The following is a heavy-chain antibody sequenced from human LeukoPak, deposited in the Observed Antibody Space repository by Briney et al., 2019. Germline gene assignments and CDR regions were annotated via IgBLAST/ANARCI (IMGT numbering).Heavy chain of an antibody. J-gene: IGHJ4*02. CDR1: GFTFDDYA. CDR3: ASEIVGDNRYFDY. V-gene: IGHV3-9*01. CDR2: ISWNSGSI. Sequence: GGSLRLSCAASGFTFDDYAMHWVRQAPGKGLEWVSGISWNSGSIGYADSVKGRFTISRDNSKNTLYLQMNSLRAEDTAVYYCASEIVGDNRYFDYWGQGTLVTVSS. D-gene: IGHD1-26*01.